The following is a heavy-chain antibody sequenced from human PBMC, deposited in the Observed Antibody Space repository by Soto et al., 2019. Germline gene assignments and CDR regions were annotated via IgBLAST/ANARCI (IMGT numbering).Heavy chain of an antibody. CDR3: VRGVPTSIHRYDY. D-gene: IGHD3-16*02. CDR1: GFTFSNAW. CDR2: IKSKTDGGTT. Sequence: GGSLRLSCAASGFTFSNAWMSWVRQAPGKGLEWVGRIKSKTDGGTTDYAAPVKGRFTISRDNSRNTLFLDMSGLRADDTAVYFCVRGVPTSIHRYDYWGQGTLVTVSS. J-gene: IGHJ4*02. V-gene: IGHV3-15*01.